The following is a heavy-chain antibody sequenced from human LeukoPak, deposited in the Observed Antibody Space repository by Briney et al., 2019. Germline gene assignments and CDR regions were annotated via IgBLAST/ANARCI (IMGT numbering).Heavy chain of an antibody. CDR1: GYTFTSYY. Sequence: ASVKVSCKASGYTFTSYYMHWVRQAPGQGLEWMGIINPSGGSTSYAQKFQGRVTMTRDMSISTAYMELSRLRSDDTAVYYCARVGWSCSGGSCYNDYWGQGTLVTVSS. J-gene: IGHJ4*02. CDR3: ARVGWSCSGGSCYNDY. CDR2: INPSGGST. D-gene: IGHD2-15*01. V-gene: IGHV1-46*01.